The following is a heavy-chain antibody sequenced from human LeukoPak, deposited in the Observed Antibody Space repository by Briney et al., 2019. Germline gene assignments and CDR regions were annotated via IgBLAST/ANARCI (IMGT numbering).Heavy chain of an antibody. D-gene: IGHD3-22*01. CDR3: ARVKSYYYDTSDKDAFDI. J-gene: IGHJ3*02. CDR1: GYTFTSYG. CDR2: ISAYNGNT. V-gene: IGHV1-18*01. Sequence: ASVKVSCKASGYTFTSYGISWVRQAPGQGLEWMGWISAYNGNTNYAQNLQGRVTMTTDTSTSTAYMELRSLRSDDTAVYYCARVKSYYYDTSDKDAFDIWGQGTMVTVSS.